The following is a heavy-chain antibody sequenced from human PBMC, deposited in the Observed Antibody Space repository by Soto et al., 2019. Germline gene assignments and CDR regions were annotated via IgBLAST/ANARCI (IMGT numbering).Heavy chain of an antibody. CDR3: ARGEGIAVAGTVNWFDP. Sequence: SETLSLTCAVYGGSFSGYYWSWIRQPPGKGLEWIGEINHSGSTNYNPSLKSRVTISVDTSKNQFSLKLSSVTAADTAVYYCARGEGIAVAGTVNWFDPWGQGTLVTVSS. J-gene: IGHJ5*02. CDR1: GGSFSGYY. D-gene: IGHD6-19*01. V-gene: IGHV4-34*01. CDR2: INHSGST.